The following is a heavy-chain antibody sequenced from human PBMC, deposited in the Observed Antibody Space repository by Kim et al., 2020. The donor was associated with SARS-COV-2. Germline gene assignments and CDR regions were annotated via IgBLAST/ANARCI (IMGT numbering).Heavy chain of an antibody. CDR3: ARDYDILTGPDYGMDV. Sequence: ASVKVSCKASGYTFTSYGISWVRQAPGQGLEWMGWISAYNGNTNYAQKLQGRVTMTTDTSTSTAYMELRSLRSDDTAVYYCARDYDILTGPDYGMDVWGQGTTVTVS. V-gene: IGHV1-18*04. J-gene: IGHJ6*02. D-gene: IGHD3-9*01. CDR1: GYTFTSYG. CDR2: ISAYNGNT.